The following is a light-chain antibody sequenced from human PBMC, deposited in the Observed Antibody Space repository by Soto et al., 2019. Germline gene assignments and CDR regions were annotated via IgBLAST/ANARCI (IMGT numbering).Light chain of an antibody. V-gene: IGLV7-46*01. CDR1: TGSVTSGHY. Sequence: QAVVTQEPSLTVSPGGTVTLTCGSSTGSVTSGHYPYWFQQKPGQVPRRLIYDTSNKHSWTPARFSGSLLGGKAALTLSGAQPEDEADYYCMLSYTGARVFGGGTKLTVL. CDR3: MLSYTGARV. J-gene: IGLJ3*02. CDR2: DTS.